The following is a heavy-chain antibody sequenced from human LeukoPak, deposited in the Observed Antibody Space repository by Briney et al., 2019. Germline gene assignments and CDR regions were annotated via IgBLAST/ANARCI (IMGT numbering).Heavy chain of an antibody. V-gene: IGHV4-59*08. CDR1: GVPISSYS. CDR2: IYYTGTT. CDR3: ARQIETAGTVFDY. J-gene: IGHJ4*02. Sequence: PSETLSLTCTVSGVPISSYSWSWIRQPPGRGLVWIGQIYYTGTTNYYPSLRSRVTISEDTSTNQFSLNLHSVTAADTAVYYCARQIETAGTVFDYWGQGTLVTVSS. D-gene: IGHD6-13*01.